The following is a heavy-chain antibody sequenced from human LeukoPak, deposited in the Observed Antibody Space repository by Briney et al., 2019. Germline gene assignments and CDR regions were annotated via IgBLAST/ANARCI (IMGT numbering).Heavy chain of an antibody. Sequence: SEILSLTCAVSGGSISSSNWWSWVRQPPGKGLEWSEEIYHSGSTNYNPSLKSRVTISVDKSKNQFSLKLSSVTAADTAVYYCARDCSGGSCYSFDYWGQGTLVTVSS. V-gene: IGHV4-4*02. CDR3: ARDCSGGSCYSFDY. J-gene: IGHJ4*02. CDR2: IYHSGST. D-gene: IGHD2-15*01. CDR1: GGSISSSNW.